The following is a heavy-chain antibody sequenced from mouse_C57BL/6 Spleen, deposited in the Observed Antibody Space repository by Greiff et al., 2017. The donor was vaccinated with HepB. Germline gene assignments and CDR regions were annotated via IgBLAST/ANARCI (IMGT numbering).Heavy chain of an antibody. D-gene: IGHD2-5*01. V-gene: IGHV1-69*01. CDR2: IDPSDSYT. CDR1: GYTFTSYW. J-gene: IGHJ3*01. Sequence: QVQLQQPGAELVMPGASVKLSCKASGYTFTSYWMHWVKQRPGQGLEWIGEIDPSDSYTNYNQKFKGKSTLTVDKSSSTAYMQLSSRTSEDSAVYYCARPAYYSNYWFAYWGQGTLVTVSA. CDR3: ARPAYYSNYWFAY.